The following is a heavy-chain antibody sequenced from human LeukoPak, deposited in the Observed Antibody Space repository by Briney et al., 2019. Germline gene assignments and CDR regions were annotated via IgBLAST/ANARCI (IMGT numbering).Heavy chain of an antibody. CDR2: ISSSGSTI. D-gene: IGHD3-22*01. CDR1: GFTFSSYW. Sequence: GGSLRLSCAASGFTFSSYWMSWVRQAPGKGLEWVSYISSSGSTIYYADSVKGRFTISRDNAKNSLYLQMNSLRAEDTAVYYCARKETYYYDSSGYFRYWGQGTLVTVSS. J-gene: IGHJ4*02. V-gene: IGHV3-48*04. CDR3: ARKETYYYDSSGYFRY.